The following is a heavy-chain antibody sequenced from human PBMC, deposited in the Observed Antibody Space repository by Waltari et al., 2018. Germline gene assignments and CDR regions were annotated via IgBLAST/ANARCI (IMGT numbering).Heavy chain of an antibody. D-gene: IGHD3-16*01. V-gene: IGHV4-39*01. Sequence: QLQLQESGPGLVKPSETLSLTCTVSSQSINTYSYFWAWIRQPPGKGLEWIGYVHSDGGTYYSPSLKSRVTISIDTSQNQFSLNLNSVTASDTAVYFCARRGTYYFDYWGPGTLVTVSS. CDR2: VHSDGGT. CDR1: SQSINTYSYF. CDR3: ARRGTYYFDY. J-gene: IGHJ4*02.